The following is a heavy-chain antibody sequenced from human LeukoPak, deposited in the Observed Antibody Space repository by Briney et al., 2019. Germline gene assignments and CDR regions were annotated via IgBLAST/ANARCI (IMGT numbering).Heavy chain of an antibody. J-gene: IGHJ4*02. CDR1: GFTFSNYA. V-gene: IGHV3-23*01. D-gene: IGHD5-18*01. CDR2: ISGSGGST. CDR3: TIGTIWLPFDY. Sequence: PGGSLRLSCAASGFTFSNYAMSWARQAPGKGLEWVSAISGSGGSTYYADSVKGRFTISRDNSKNTLYLQMNSLRAEDTAVNYCTIGTIWLPFDYWGQGTLVTVSS.